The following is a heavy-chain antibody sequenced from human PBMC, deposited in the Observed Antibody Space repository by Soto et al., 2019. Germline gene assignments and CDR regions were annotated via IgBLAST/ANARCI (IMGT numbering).Heavy chain of an antibody. V-gene: IGHV1-69*13. CDR2: IIPIFGTA. D-gene: IGHD2-8*01. Sequence: SVTVSCKASGGTFSSYAISWVRQAPRQGLAWMGGIIPIFGTANYAQKFQGRVTITADESTSTAYMELSSLRSEDTAVYYCALDGVWEGYYYYGMDVWGQGTTVTVSS. CDR3: ALDGVWEGYYYYGMDV. J-gene: IGHJ6*02. CDR1: GGTFSSYA.